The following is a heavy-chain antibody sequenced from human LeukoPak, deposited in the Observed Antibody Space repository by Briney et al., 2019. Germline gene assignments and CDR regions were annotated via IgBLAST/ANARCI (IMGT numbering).Heavy chain of an antibody. CDR1: GFIFSNYE. D-gene: IGHD3-22*01. Sequence: GGSLRLSCAASGFIFSNYEMNWVRHAPGKGLEWVSYFSSSGSTIYYADSVKGRCTISRDNAKNSLYLQMNSLRAEDTAVYYCARDTRPTDRSGYYHPDCFDYWGQGTLVTVSS. CDR2: FSSSGSTI. J-gene: IGHJ4*02. V-gene: IGHV3-48*03. CDR3: ARDTRPTDRSGYYHPDCFDY.